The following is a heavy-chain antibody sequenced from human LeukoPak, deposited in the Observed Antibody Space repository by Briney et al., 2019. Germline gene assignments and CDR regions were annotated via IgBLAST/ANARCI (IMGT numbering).Heavy chain of an antibody. J-gene: IGHJ6*03. Sequence: SETLSLTCTVSGGSISSYYWSWIRQRAGKGLEWIGRIYTSGSTNYNPSLKSQVTISVDTSKNQFSLKLSSVTAADTAVYYCAREGPYDFWSGAYYYYMDVWGKGTTVTVSS. V-gene: IGHV4-4*07. CDR1: GGSISSYY. D-gene: IGHD3-3*01. CDR3: AREGPYDFWSGAYYYYMDV. CDR2: IYTSGST.